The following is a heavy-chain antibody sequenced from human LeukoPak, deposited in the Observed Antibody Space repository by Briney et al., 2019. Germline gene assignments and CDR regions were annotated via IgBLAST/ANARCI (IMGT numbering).Heavy chain of an antibody. CDR3: AKDRTTMTNYFDY. D-gene: IGHD3-22*01. V-gene: IGHV3-23*01. CDR1: GFTFSSYA. J-gene: IGHJ4*02. Sequence: GGSLRLSCAASGFTFSSYAMSWVRQAPGKGLEWVSAISGSGGNTYYADSVKGRFTISRDDSKITLYLQMNSLRAEDTAVYYCAKDRTTMTNYFDYWGQGTLVTVSS. CDR2: ISGSGGNT.